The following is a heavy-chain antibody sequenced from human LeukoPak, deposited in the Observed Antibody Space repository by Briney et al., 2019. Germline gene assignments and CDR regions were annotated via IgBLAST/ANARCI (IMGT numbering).Heavy chain of an antibody. J-gene: IGHJ5*02. CDR2: INPDSGGT. CDR3: ARGGPPKTWIQLWGWFDP. D-gene: IGHD5-18*01. Sequence: ASVKVSCKPSGYTFTSYALSWVRQAPGQGLEWMGWINPDSGGTNYAEKFQGRVTMTRDTSISTAYMELSRLRSDDTAVYYCARGGPPKTWIQLWGWFDPWGQGTLVTVSS. CDR1: GYTFTSYA. V-gene: IGHV1-2*02.